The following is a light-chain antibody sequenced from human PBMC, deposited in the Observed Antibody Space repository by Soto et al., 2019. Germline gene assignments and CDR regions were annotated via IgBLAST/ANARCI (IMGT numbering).Light chain of an antibody. J-gene: IGKJ3*01. V-gene: IGKV1-39*01. CDR1: QSISND. Sequence: DIQMTQSPSSLSASVGDRVTITCRASQSISNDLNWYQHKPGTAPKLLIYAMSSVKSGVPSRFSGRGSGTDFTLTISSLQPEDFATYFCQQSHNTPFTFGPGTKVDIK. CDR2: AMS. CDR3: QQSHNTPFT.